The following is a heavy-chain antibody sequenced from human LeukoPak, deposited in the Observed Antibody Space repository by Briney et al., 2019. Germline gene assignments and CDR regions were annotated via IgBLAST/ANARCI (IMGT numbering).Heavy chain of an antibody. V-gene: IGHV1-8*01. CDR1: GYSFTSHE. CDR3: ARAGRKYAFDY. CDR2: MNPNSGNT. Sequence: ASVKVSCKASGYSFTSHEINWVRQATGQGLGWMGWMNPNSGNTGYAQKFQGRVTMTTDTSMKTAYIELSSLRSEDTAVYYCARAGRKYAFDYWGQGTLVTVSS. J-gene: IGHJ4*02.